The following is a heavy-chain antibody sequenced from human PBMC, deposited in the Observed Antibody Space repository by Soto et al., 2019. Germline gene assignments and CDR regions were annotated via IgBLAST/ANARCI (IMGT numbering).Heavy chain of an antibody. D-gene: IGHD2-15*01. J-gene: IGHJ4*02. CDR3: AHRRSYCSGGSCYSGFDY. CDR2: IYWDDDK. V-gene: IGHV2-5*02. Sequence: QITLKESGPTLVKPTQTLTLTCTFSGFSLSTSGVGVGWIRQPPGKALEWLALIYWDDDKRYSPSLKSRLTITKDASKNQVVLTMTNMDPVDTATYYCAHRRSYCSGGSCYSGFDYWGQGTLVTVSS. CDR1: GFSLSTSGVG.